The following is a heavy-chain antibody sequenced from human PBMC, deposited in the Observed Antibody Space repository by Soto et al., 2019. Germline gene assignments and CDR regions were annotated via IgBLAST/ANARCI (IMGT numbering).Heavy chain of an antibody. CDR1: GDSVSSNSAA. CDR3: ARAPTGRDIVVVPAAPRAFDI. Sequence: SQTLSLTCAISGDSVSSNSAAWNWIRQPPSRGLEWLGRTYYRSKWYNDYAVSVKSRITINPDTSKNQFSLQLNSVTPEDTAVYYCARAPTGRDIVVVPAAPRAFDIWGQGTMVTVSS. J-gene: IGHJ3*02. CDR2: TYYRSKWYN. V-gene: IGHV6-1*01. D-gene: IGHD2-2*01.